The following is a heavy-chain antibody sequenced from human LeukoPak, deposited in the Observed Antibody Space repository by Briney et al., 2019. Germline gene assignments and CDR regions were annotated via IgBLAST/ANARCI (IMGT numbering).Heavy chain of an antibody. CDR3: ARGPYSSGWYVARSFDP. CDR1: GFTFSNYV. J-gene: IGHJ5*02. V-gene: IGHV3-23*01. Sequence: PGGSLRLSCAASGFTFSNYVMSWVRQAPGKGLEWVSGISGSGGSTHYADSVKGRFTISRDNSKNTLSLQMNSLRAEDTAVYYCARGPYSSGWYVARSFDPWGQGTLVTVSS. CDR2: ISGSGGST. D-gene: IGHD6-19*01.